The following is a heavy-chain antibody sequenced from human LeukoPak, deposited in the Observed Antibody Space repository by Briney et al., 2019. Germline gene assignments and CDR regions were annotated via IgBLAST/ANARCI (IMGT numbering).Heavy chain of an antibody. CDR1: GFTFSSYW. Sequence: GGSLRLSCAASGFTFSSYWMNWVRQAPGKGLVWVSCINNDGSSTRYADSVKGRFTISRDNSKNTLYLQMNSLRAEDTAVYYCARALWDGDSYYFDYWGQGTLVTVSS. V-gene: IGHV3-74*01. D-gene: IGHD4-17*01. CDR3: ARALWDGDSYYFDY. J-gene: IGHJ4*02. CDR2: INNDGSST.